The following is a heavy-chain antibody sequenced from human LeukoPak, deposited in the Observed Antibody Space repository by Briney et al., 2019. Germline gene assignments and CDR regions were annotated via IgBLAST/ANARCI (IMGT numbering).Heavy chain of an antibody. CDR3: ARLHPNLLWFVESTTFDP. CDR2: IYYSGST. CDR1: GGSISSYY. Sequence: SETLSPSRTVSGGSISSYYWSWIRQPPGKGLEWIGYIYYSGSTNYNPSLKSRVTISVDTSKNQFSLKLSSVTAADTAVYYCARLHPNLLWFVESTTFDPWCQGTLVTVSS. J-gene: IGHJ5*02. D-gene: IGHD3-10*01. V-gene: IGHV4-59*01.